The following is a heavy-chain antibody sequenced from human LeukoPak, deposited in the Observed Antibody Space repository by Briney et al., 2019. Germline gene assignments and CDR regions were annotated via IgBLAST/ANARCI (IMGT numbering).Heavy chain of an antibody. CDR2: ILPHSGDT. V-gene: IGHV1-2*02. D-gene: IGHD2-2*01. J-gene: IGHJ4*02. CDR3: ARPPRDLVSAAPFDY. CDR1: GYSFSVYY. Sequence: ASVKVSCKASGYSFSVYYIQWLRQVPGEGLEWVGWILPHSGDTYYAQEFRGRVTMTTDTSINTAYMELSRLQSDDTGIYFCARPPRDLVSAAPFDYWGQGTLVAVSS.